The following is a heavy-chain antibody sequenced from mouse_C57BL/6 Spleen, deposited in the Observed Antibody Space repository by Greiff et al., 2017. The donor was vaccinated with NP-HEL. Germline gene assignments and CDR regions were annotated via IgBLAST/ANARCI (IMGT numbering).Heavy chain of an antibody. D-gene: IGHD4-1*01. Sequence: DVMLVESGGGLVQPGGSLSLSCAASGFTFTDYYMSWVRQPPGKALEWLGFIRNKANGYTTEYSASVKGRFTISRDNSQSILYLQMNALRAEDSATYYCARDATGPFAYWGQGTLVTVSA. J-gene: IGHJ3*01. CDR3: ARDATGPFAY. V-gene: IGHV7-3*01. CDR2: IRNKANGYTT. CDR1: GFTFTDYY.